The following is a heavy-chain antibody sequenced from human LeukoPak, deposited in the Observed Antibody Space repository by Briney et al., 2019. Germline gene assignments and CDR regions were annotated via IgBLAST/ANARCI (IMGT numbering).Heavy chain of an antibody. J-gene: IGHJ4*02. CDR2: IYYSGST. V-gene: IGHV4-59*01. CDR1: GDPIGTYY. CDR3: ARVSGSSGFYYFDY. Sequence: SETLSLTCTVSGDPIGTYYWSWIRQSPGKGLEWIGYIYYSGSTNYNPSLKSRVTISVDTSKNQFSLRLSSVTAADTAEYYCARVSGSSGFYYFDYWGQGSLVTVSS. D-gene: IGHD5-18*01.